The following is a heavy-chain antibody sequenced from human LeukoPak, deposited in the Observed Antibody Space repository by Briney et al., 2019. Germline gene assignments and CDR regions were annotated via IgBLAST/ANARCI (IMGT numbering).Heavy chain of an antibody. J-gene: IGHJ4*02. V-gene: IGHV3-48*03. CDR3: ARDLDYYGSGNYVPGFPDY. Sequence: AGSLRLSCAGYGFTFIIYEMNSVLQAPGKGLGLVSYISSSRRNTIYYADSVKGRFTISRDDAKNSLYLQMNSLRAEDTAVYYCARDLDYYGSGNYVPGFPDYWGQGTLVTVSS. D-gene: IGHD3-10*01. CDR2: ISSSRRNTI. CDR1: GFTFIIYE.